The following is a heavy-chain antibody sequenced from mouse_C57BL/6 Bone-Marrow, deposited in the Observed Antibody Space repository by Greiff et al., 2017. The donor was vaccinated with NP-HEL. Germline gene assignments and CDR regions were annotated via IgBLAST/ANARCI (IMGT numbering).Heavy chain of an antibody. V-gene: IGHV1-61*01. CDR2: IYPSDSET. CDR1: GYTFTSYW. Sequence: QVQLQQPGAELVRPGSSVKLSCKASGYTFTSYWMDWVKQRPGQGLEWIGNIYPSDSETHYNQKFKDKATLTVDKSSSTAYMQLSSLTSEDSAVYYCARRGYYLYFDYWGQGTTLTVSS. J-gene: IGHJ2*01. D-gene: IGHD1-1*01. CDR3: ARRGYYLYFDY.